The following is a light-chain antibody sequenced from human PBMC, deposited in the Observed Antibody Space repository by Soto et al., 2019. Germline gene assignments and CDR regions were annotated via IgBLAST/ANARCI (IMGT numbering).Light chain of an antibody. V-gene: IGKV3-15*01. CDR1: QSVSSN. CDR3: QQYNEWSRT. CDR2: GAS. J-gene: IGKJ1*01. Sequence: EIVMTQSPATLSVSPGESATLSCRASQSVSSNLAWYQQKPGQAPRLLIYGASARATGVPARFSGSGSGTDFTLTISSLQSEDFAVYYCQQYNEWSRTFGQGTKVEIK.